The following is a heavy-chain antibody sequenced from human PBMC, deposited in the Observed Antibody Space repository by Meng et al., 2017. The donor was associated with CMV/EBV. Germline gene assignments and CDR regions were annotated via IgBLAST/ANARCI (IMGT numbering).Heavy chain of an antibody. V-gene: IGHV3-15*01. Sequence: GESLKISCAASGFTFSSYAMHWVRQAPGKGLEWVGRIKSKTDGGTTDYAAPVKGRFTISRDDSKNTLYLQMNSLKTEDTAVYYCTTSTMVRGVTPHWGQGTLVTVSS. CDR1: GFTFSSYA. J-gene: IGHJ4*02. CDR2: IKSKTDGGTT. CDR3: TTSTMVRGVTPH. D-gene: IGHD3-10*01.